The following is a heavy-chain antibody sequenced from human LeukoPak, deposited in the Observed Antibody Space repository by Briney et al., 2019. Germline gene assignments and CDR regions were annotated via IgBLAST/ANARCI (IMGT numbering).Heavy chain of an antibody. CDR2: IWYDGSNI. J-gene: IGHJ4*02. Sequence: GTSLRLSCAASGLSFSSHGMLWVRQAPGKGLEWVAVIWYDGSNIYYADSVKGRFTISRDNSKNTLYLQMNSLRAEDTALYYCARARNDSDSNGFSVLDYWGQGTLVTVSS. V-gene: IGHV3-33*01. CDR1: GLSFSSHG. D-gene: IGHD3-22*01. CDR3: ARARNDSDSNGFSVLDY.